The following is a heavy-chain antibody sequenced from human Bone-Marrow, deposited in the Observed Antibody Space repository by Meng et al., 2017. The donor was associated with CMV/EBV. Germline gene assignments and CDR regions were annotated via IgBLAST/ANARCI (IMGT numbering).Heavy chain of an antibody. J-gene: IGHJ4*02. CDR2: ISYDGSNK. CDR1: GFTFSSYA. Sequence: GESLKISCAASGFTFSSYAMHWVRQAPGKGLEWVAVISYDGSNKYYADSVKGRFTISRDNSKNTLYLQMNSLRAEDTAVYYCARARWYRNYFDYWGQGRLVTVSS. CDR3: ARARWYRNYFDY. D-gene: IGHD6-13*01. V-gene: IGHV3-30-3*01.